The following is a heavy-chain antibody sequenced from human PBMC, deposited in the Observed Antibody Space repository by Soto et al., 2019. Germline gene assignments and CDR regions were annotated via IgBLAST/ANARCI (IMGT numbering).Heavy chain of an antibody. CDR2: ILNDGSDQ. V-gene: IGHV3-33*01. Sequence: QVQLVESGGGVVQPGRSLRLSCAASGFIFRNYGMHWVRQAPGKGLEWVAVILNDGSDQSYADSVKGRFTISRDNSKNTLYLQMNSLRAEDTAVYYCARDADYGDNGFDYWGQGTLVTVSS. CDR3: ARDADYGDNGFDY. D-gene: IGHD4-17*01. CDR1: GFIFRNYG. J-gene: IGHJ4*02.